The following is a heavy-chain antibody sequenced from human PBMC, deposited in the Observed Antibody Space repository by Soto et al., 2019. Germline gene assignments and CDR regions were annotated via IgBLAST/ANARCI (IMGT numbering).Heavy chain of an antibody. D-gene: IGHD6-13*01. Sequence: QVQLVQSGAEVKKPGSSVKVSCKASGGTFSSYAISWVRQAPGQGLEWMGGIIPIFGTAHYAQKFQGRVTITADESTSRAYMELSSLRSGDTAVYYCAIHTSGAAAGTWGFDPWGQGTLVTVSS. J-gene: IGHJ5*02. V-gene: IGHV1-69*12. CDR1: GGTFSSYA. CDR2: IIPIFGTA. CDR3: AIHTSGAAAGTWGFDP.